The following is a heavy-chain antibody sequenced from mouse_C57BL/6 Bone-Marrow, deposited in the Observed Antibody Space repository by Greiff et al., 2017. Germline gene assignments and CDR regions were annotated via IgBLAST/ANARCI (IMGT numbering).Heavy chain of an antibody. CDR1: GFTFSDYY. CDR3: ARPRYYCGSGYFDV. J-gene: IGHJ1*03. Sequence: DVKLVESGGGLVQPGGSLKLSCAASGFTFSDYYMYWVRQTPEKRLEWVAYISNGGGSTYYPDTVKGRFTISRDNAKNTLYLQMSRLKSEDTAMYYCARPRYYCGSGYFDVWGTGTTVTVSS. CDR2: ISNGGGST. D-gene: IGHD1-1*01. V-gene: IGHV5-12*01.